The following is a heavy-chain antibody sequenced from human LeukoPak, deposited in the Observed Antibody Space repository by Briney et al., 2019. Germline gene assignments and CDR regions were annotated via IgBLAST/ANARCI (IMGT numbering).Heavy chain of an antibody. Sequence: ASVKVSCKASGYTFTGYYMHWVRQAPGQGLEWMGWINPNSGGTNYAQKFQGRVTMTRDTSISTAYMELSRLRSDDTAVYYCARERGYCSSTSCYAEERQSNRFDPWGQGTLVTVSS. CDR1: GYTFTGYY. J-gene: IGHJ5*02. V-gene: IGHV1-2*02. CDR3: ARERGYCSSTSCYAEERQSNRFDP. D-gene: IGHD2-2*01. CDR2: INPNSGGT.